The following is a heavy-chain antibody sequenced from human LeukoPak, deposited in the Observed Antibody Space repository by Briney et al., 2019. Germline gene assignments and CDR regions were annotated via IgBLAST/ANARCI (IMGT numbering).Heavy chain of an antibody. D-gene: IGHD1-7*01. CDR2: ISYDGSNK. J-gene: IGHJ4*02. CDR3: AKEVNWNYPYYFDY. Sequence: GGSLRLSCAASGFTFSSYGMHWVRQAPGKGLEWVAVISYDGSNKYYADSVKGRFTISRDNSKNTLYLQMNSLRAEDTAVYYCAKEVNWNYPYYFDYWGQGTLVTVSS. CDR1: GFTFSSYG. V-gene: IGHV3-30*18.